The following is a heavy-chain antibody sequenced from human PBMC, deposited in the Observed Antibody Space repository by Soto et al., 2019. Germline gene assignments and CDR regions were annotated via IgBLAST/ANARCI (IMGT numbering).Heavy chain of an antibody. Sequence: QVQLQQSGPRLVKPSETLSLTCTVSSGPDRSHNWGWIRQPPGRGLEWIGYVYYTGDTAYNPSLRSRVSMAADTSTNDISLTLSSVTAADTAVYYCVRQGIDYLHGLVDVWGQGTKVSVSS. J-gene: IGHJ6*02. CDR2: VYYTGDT. V-gene: IGHV4-59*08. D-gene: IGHD4-17*01. CDR1: SGPDRSHN. CDR3: VRQGIDYLHGLVDV.